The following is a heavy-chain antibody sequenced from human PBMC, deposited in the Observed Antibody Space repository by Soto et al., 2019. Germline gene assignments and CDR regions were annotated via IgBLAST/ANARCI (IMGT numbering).Heavy chain of an antibody. CDR1: GGSCSGYY. V-gene: IGHV4-34*01. J-gene: IGHJ3*02. CDR3: ARGLQWFGELFSDAFDI. CDR2: INHSGST. Sequence: PSETLSLTCAVYGGSCSGYYWSWIRQPPGKGLEWIGEINHSGSTNYNPSLKSRVTISVDTSKNQFSLKLSSVTAADTAVYYCARGLQWFGELFSDAFDIWGQGTMVTVSS. D-gene: IGHD3-10*01.